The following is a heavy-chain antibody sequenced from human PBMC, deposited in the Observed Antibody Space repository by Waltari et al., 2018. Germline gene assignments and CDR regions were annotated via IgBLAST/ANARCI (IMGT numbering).Heavy chain of an antibody. CDR3: SRSGSDDWFDP. CDR2: VGPKDGET. V-gene: IGHV1-69-2*01. CDR1: GYTFTDYY. J-gene: IGHJ5*02. Sequence: EVQLLQSGAEVKKPGATVKISCTSSGYTFTDYYIHWANQTPGKGLEGMGGVGPKDGETIYAEKCQDRVTISADTSTDTVYMIMNGLRFDDTALYFCSRSGSDDWFDPWGRGTPVTVVS. D-gene: IGHD2-15*01.